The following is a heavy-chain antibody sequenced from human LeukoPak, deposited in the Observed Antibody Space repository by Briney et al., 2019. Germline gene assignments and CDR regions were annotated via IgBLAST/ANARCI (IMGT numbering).Heavy chain of an antibody. CDR2: ISSSSSYI. J-gene: IGHJ4*02. CDR1: GFSFSSYS. V-gene: IGHV3-21*01. CDR3: AKVSGSGGTKYQPFDY. Sequence: GGSLRLSCAVSGFSFSSYSTNWVRQAPGKGLEWVSSISSSSSYIYYADSVKGRFTISRDNAKNSLYLQMNSLRAEDTAVYYCAKVSGSGGTKYQPFDYWGQGTLVTVSS. D-gene: IGHD2-15*01.